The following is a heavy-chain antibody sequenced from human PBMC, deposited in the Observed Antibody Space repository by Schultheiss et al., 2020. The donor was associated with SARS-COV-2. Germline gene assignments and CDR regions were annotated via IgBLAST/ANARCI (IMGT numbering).Heavy chain of an antibody. CDR2: IKQDGSEN. CDR3: ARDIYYYMDV. J-gene: IGHJ6*03. CDR1: GFTFSNYW. V-gene: IGHV3-7*03. Sequence: GESLKISCAASGFTFSNYWMTWVRQAPGKGLEWVANIKQDGSENYYVDSVMGRFRISKDNGKNSVELQMNSLRAEDTAVYYCARDIYYYMDVWGKGTTVTV.